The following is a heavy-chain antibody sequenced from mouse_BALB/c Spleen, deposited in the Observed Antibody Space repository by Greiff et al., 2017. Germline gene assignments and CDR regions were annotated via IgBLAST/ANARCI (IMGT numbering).Heavy chain of an antibody. CDR3: ARDRDYYGSSYVAYFDY. J-gene: IGHJ2*01. Sequence: VKLMESGPGLVAPSQSLSITCTVSGFSLTSYGVHWVRQPPGKGLEWLGVIWAGGSTNYNSALMSRLSISEDNSKSQVFLKMNSLQTDDTAMYYCARDRDYYGSSYVAYFDYWGQGTTLTVSS. CDR1: GFSLTSYG. D-gene: IGHD1-1*01. CDR2: IWAGGST. V-gene: IGHV2-9*02.